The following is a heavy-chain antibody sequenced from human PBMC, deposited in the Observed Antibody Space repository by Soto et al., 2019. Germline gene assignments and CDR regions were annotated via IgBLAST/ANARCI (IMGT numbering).Heavy chain of an antibody. V-gene: IGHV3-30-3*01. CDR3: ARKGSTMVRGVIRGMDV. Sequence: SLRLSCAASGFTFSSYAMHWVRQAPGKGLEWVAVISYDWSNKYYADSAKGRFTISRDNSKNTLYLQMNSLRAEDTAVYYCARKGSTMVRGVIRGMDVWVQGTTVTVSS. J-gene: IGHJ6*02. D-gene: IGHD3-10*01. CDR1: GFTFSSYA. CDR2: ISYDWSNK.